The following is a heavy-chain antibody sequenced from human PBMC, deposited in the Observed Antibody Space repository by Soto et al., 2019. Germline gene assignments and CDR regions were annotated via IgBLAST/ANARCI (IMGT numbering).Heavy chain of an antibody. Sequence: QITLKESGPTLVKPTQTLTLTCTVSGISLSTTGVGVAWIRQPPGKALEWLAVIYWADDKEYSPSLKNRLTSTQDTSKNQVVLMMTNMDRVDAATYCSAHTHYRGVIPNPFDYWGQGTPVTVSS. D-gene: IGHD3-10*01. CDR2: IYWADDK. CDR3: AHTHYRGVIPNPFDY. CDR1: GISLSTTGVG. V-gene: IGHV2-5*02. J-gene: IGHJ4*02.